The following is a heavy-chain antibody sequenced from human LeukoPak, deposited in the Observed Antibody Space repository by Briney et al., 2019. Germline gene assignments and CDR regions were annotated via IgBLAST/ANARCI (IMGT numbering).Heavy chain of an antibody. CDR2: VYDDGSNK. V-gene: IGHV3-30-3*01. CDR3: ASLYCSGGSCYDVDGVDP. CDR1: GFTFSRYT. D-gene: IGHD2-15*01. J-gene: IGHJ5*02. Sequence: PGGSLRLSCAASGFTFSRYTMHWVRQAPGKGLEGLALVYDDGSNKYYAESVKGRFTISRDNSKNTLYLQMNSLRPEDTALYYCASLYCSGGSCYDVDGVDPWGQGTLVSVPS.